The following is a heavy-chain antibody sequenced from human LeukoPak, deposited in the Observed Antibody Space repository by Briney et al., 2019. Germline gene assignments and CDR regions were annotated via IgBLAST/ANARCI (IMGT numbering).Heavy chain of an antibody. D-gene: IGHD6-13*01. CDR2: ISGSGGST. Sequence: GSLRLSCAASGFTFSNAWMSWVRQAPGKGLEWVSAISGSGGSTYYADSVKGRFTISRDNSKNTLYLQMNSLRAEDTAVYYCARDDPGPEAGTWGQGTLVTVSS. CDR1: GFTFSNAW. V-gene: IGHV3-23*01. CDR3: ARDDPGPEAGT. J-gene: IGHJ5*02.